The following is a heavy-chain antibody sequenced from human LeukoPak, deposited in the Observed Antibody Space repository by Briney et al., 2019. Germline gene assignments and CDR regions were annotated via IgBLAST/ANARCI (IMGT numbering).Heavy chain of an antibody. V-gene: IGHV3-23*01. CDR1: GFTFSSYA. D-gene: IGHD3-16*01. CDR3: AKGGLRGGTYNDDF. Sequence: GGSLRLSCAASGFTFSSYAMSWVRQAPGKGLEWVSAISGSGGSTYYADSVKGRFTISRDNSKNTLYLQMNSLRAEDTALYYCAKGGLRGGTYNDDFWGQGTLVTVSS. CDR2: ISGSGGST. J-gene: IGHJ4*02.